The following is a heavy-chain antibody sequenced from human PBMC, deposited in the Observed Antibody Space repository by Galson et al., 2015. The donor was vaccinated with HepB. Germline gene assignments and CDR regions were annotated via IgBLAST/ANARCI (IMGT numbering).Heavy chain of an antibody. D-gene: IGHD4-23*01. CDR2: IQYDESSK. J-gene: IGHJ5*02. CDR3: AKDVSGNSGA. CDR1: GFTFSRYG. V-gene: IGHV3-30*02. Sequence: SLRLSCAASGFTFSRYGMHWVRRAPGKGLEWVSFIQYDESSKTYADSVKGRFTISSDNSKNTLFLQMDSLRAEDTALYYCAKDVSGNSGAWGQGTLVTVSS.